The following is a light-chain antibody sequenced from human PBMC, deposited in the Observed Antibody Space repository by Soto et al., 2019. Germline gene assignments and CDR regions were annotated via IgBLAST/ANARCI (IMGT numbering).Light chain of an antibody. CDR2: ENA. CDR1: NSNIGNNY. V-gene: IGLV1-51*02. CDR3: GTWDSGLSGFV. Sequence: QSVLTQPPSVSAAPGQKVTISCSGSNSNIGNNYVYWYQQFPGAAPKLLMYENAKRASGIPDRFSGSKSATAATLAITGIQTGDEADYYCGTWDSGLSGFVFGSGTKVTVL. J-gene: IGLJ1*01.